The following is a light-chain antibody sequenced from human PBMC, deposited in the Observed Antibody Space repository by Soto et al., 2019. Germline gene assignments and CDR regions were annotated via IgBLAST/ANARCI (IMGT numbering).Light chain of an antibody. CDR1: QNINRY. J-gene: IGKJ1*01. CDR2: AAS. CDR3: QQSHSTPLT. V-gene: IGKV1-39*01. Sequence: DIQMTQSPSSLSASVGDRVTITCRASQNINRYLNWYQQKPGKAPKLLISAASSLQSGVPSRFSGSGSGTDFTLTISNLQPEDFAIYYCQQSHSTPLTFGQGTQVEIK.